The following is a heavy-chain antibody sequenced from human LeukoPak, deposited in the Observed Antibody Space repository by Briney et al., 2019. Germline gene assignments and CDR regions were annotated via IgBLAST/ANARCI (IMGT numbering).Heavy chain of an antibody. CDR3: ARLVLRGNWYFDL. V-gene: IGHV4-34*01. Sequence: PSETLSLTCAVYGGSFSGYYWSWIRQPPGKGLEWIGEINHSGSTNYNPSLKSRVTISVDTSKNQFSLKLSSVIAADTAVYYCARLVLRGNWYFDLWGRGTLVTVSS. CDR2: INHSGST. CDR1: GGSFSGYY. D-gene: IGHD2/OR15-2a*01. J-gene: IGHJ2*01.